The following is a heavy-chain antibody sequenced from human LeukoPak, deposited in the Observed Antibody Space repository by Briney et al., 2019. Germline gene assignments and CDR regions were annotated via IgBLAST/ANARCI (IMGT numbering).Heavy chain of an antibody. V-gene: IGHV3-30-3*01. D-gene: IGHD4-17*01. Sequence: PPRSLRLSCAASGFTFSSCAMHWVRQAPGKGLEWVAVISYDGSNKYYADSVKGRFTISRDNSKNTLYVQMNSLRAEDTAVCYCAKDASTVTLHADYWGQGTL. CDR1: GFTFSSCA. J-gene: IGHJ4*02. CDR2: ISYDGSNK. CDR3: AKDASTVTLHADY.